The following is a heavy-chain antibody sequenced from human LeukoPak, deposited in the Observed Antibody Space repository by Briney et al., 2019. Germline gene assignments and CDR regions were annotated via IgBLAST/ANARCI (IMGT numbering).Heavy chain of an antibody. V-gene: IGHV1-2*02. J-gene: IGHJ6*03. CDR1: GYTFTGYY. CDR3: ARASRLWGSGSYTPYYYMDV. Sequence: ASVKVSCKASGYTFTGYYMHWVRQAPGQGLEWMGWINPNSGGTNYAQKFQGRVTMTRDTSISTAYMELSRLRSDDTAVYYCARASRLWGSGSYTPYYYMDVWGKGTTVTVSS. CDR2: INPNSGGT. D-gene: IGHD3-10*01.